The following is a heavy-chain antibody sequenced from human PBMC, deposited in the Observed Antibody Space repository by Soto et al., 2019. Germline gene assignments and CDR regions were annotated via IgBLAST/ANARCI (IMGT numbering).Heavy chain of an antibody. D-gene: IGHD3-22*01. J-gene: IGHJ4*02. CDR1: GFTFSSYS. Sequence: GGSLRLSCAASGFTFSSYSMNWVRQAPGKGLEWVSSISSSSSYIYYADPVKGRFTISRDNAKNSLYLQMNSLRAEDTAVYYCAREAGSGHYYDSSGYLYFDYWGQGTLVTVSS. V-gene: IGHV3-21*01. CDR2: ISSSSSYI. CDR3: AREAGSGHYYDSSGYLYFDY.